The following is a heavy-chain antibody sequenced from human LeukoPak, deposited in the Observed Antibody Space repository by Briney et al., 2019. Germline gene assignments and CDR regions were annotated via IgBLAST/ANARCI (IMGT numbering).Heavy chain of an antibody. J-gene: IGHJ4*02. CDR1: GFTFNNYA. CDR3: ARRAPGYSSGWLDY. D-gene: IGHD6-19*01. CDR2: ISSNGGST. Sequence: GGSLRLSCEGSGFTFNNYAMHWVRRAPGKGLEYVSAISSNGGSTFYANSVKGRFIISRDNSKNTLYLQMGSLRAEDMAMYYCARRAPGYSSGWLDYWGRGALVTVSS. V-gene: IGHV3-64*01.